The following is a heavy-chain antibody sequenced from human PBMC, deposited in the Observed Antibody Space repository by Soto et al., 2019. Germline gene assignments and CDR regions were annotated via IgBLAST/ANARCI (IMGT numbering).Heavy chain of an antibody. Sequence: QITLNESGPTVVRPTETLTLTCRFSGFSLTTRVVGVGWIRQSPGKAAEWVARIYWDDDKRYSASLKSMLTIPKDTSTTLVVLTVSDLDPTDTATYYCAHRVLRTVFGLVTTTAIYFDFWGQGTPVAVSS. D-gene: IGHD3-3*01. J-gene: IGHJ4*02. CDR3: AHRVLRTVFGLVTTTAIYFDF. CDR2: IYWDDDK. CDR1: GFSLTTRVVG. V-gene: IGHV2-5*02.